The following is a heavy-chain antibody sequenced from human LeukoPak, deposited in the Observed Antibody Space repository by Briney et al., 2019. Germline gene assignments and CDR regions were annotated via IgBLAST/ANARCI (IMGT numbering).Heavy chain of an antibody. J-gene: IGHJ4*02. CDR1: GGSISSYY. V-gene: IGHV4-4*07. Sequence: SETLSLTCTVSGGSISSYYWSWIRQPAGKGLEWIGRIYTSGSTNYNPSLKSRVTMSVDTSKNQFSLKLSSVTAADTAAYYCARSKRGATTTDYFDYWGQGTLVTVSS. CDR3: ARSKRGATTTDYFDY. CDR2: IYTSGST. D-gene: IGHD1-26*01.